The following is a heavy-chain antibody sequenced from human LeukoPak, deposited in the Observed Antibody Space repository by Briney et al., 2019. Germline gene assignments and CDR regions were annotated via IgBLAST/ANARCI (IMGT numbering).Heavy chain of an antibody. V-gene: IGHV4-4*02. CDR3: ARAPTYYYDSSGYFALDY. J-gene: IGHJ4*02. CDR1: GGSINSNNW. Sequence: SGTLSLTCAVSGGSINSNNWWSWVRQPPGKGLEWIGEIYHSGSTNYNPSLKSRVTISVDTSKNQFSLKLSSVTAADTAVYYCARAPTYYYDSSGYFALDYWGQGTLVTVSS. CDR2: IYHSGST. D-gene: IGHD3-22*01.